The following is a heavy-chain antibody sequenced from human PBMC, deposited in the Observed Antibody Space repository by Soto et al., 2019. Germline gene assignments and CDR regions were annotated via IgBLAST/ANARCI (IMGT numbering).Heavy chain of an antibody. D-gene: IGHD3-9*01. J-gene: IGHJ4*02. CDR2: INHSGST. CDR1: GGSFSGYY. CDR3: ARGVYYDILNGYFRFDF. V-gene: IGHV4-34*01. Sequence: QVQLQQWGAGLLKPSETLSLTCAVYGGSFSGYYWSWIRQPPGKGLEWIGEINHSGSTNYNPSLRRRVTISVATSTNEFSLKMSSVAAADTAVYYCARGVYYDILNGYFRFDFWGQGTLVTVSS.